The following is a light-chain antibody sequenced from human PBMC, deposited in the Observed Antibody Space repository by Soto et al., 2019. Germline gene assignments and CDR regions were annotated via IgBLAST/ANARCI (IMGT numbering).Light chain of an antibody. V-gene: IGKV3-20*01. CDR1: QSVSSSY. CDR2: GAS. Sequence: EIVLTQSPGTLSLSPGERATLSCRASQSVSSSYLAWYQQKPGQAPRLLIYGASSRATGIPDRFSGSGSGTDFTLTISRLEPEDFAVYSCQQYGSSPLTFGGGTKGDIK. J-gene: IGKJ4*01. CDR3: QQYGSSPLT.